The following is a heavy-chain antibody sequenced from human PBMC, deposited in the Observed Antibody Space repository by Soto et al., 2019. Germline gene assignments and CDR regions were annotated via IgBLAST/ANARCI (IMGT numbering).Heavy chain of an antibody. CDR2: ISYDGSNK. Sequence: GXSLRLSCAASGFTFSSYALHWFRQAPGKGLEWVAVISYDGSNKYYADSVKGRFTISRDNSKNTLYLQMNSLRAEDTAVYYCARDNPGYDSAFDYWGQGTLVTVSS. D-gene: IGHD3-22*01. CDR1: GFTFSSYA. V-gene: IGHV3-30-3*01. CDR3: ARDNPGYDSAFDY. J-gene: IGHJ4*02.